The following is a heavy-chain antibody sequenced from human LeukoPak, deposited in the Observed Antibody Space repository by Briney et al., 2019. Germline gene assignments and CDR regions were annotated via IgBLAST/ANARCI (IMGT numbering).Heavy chain of an antibody. CDR3: ARAVVGVAGFFDC. CDR1: GFTVSSNY. D-gene: IGHD6-13*01. J-gene: IGHJ4*02. CDR2: LYSGGST. Sequence: GGSLRLSCAASGFTVSSNYMSWVRQAPGKGLEWVSVLYSGGSTYYADSVKGRFTISRDDSKNTLYLQMNSLRAEDTAVYYCARAVVGVAGFFDCWGQGTLVTVSS. V-gene: IGHV3-53*01.